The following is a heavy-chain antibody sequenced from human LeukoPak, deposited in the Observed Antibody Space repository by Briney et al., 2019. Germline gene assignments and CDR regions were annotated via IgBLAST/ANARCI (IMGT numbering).Heavy chain of an antibody. D-gene: IGHD6-6*01. CDR2: ISSNGGST. CDR3: ARSIAARLYWFDP. V-gene: IGHV3-64*01. CDR1: GFTFSSYA. Sequence: PSGSLRRSCSASGFTFSSYAMHWDRQGQGQGLEYGSAISSNGGSTYYANSVKGRFTISRDNSKNTLYLQMGSLRAEDMAVYYCARSIAARLYWFDPWGQGTLVTVSS. J-gene: IGHJ5*02.